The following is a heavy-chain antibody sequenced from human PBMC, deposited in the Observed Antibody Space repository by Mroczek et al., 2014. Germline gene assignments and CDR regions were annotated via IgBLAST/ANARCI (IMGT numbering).Heavy chain of an antibody. Sequence: QLVGGLGAEVKKPGASVKVSCKASGYTFTSYDINWVRQATGQGLEWMGWMNPNSGNTGYAQKFQGRVTMTRNTSISTAYMELSSLRSEDTAVYYCARSVVVPAAMADDAFDIWGQGTMVTVSS. CDR3: ARSVVVPAAMADDAFDI. J-gene: IGHJ3*02. D-gene: IGHD2-2*01. V-gene: IGHV1-8*01. CDR2: MNPNSGNT. CDR1: GYTFTSYD.